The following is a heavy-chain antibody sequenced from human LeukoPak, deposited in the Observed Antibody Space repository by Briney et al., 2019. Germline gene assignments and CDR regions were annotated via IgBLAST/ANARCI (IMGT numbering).Heavy chain of an antibody. CDR1: GYTLTELS. D-gene: IGHD2-2*01. V-gene: IGHV1-24*01. CDR3: ARGGEDIVVVPAASTGYNWFDP. CDR2: FDPEDGET. Sequence: ASVKVSCKVSGYTLTELSMHWVRQAPGKGLEWMGGFDPEDGETIYAQKFQGRVTMTEDTSTDTAYMELSSLRSEDTAVYYCARGGEDIVVVPAASTGYNWFDPWGQGTLVTVSS. J-gene: IGHJ5*02.